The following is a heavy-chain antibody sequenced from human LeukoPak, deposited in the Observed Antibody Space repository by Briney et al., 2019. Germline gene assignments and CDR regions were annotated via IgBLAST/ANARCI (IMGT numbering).Heavy chain of an antibody. D-gene: IGHD3-10*01. CDR2: ISAYNGNT. J-gene: IGHJ4*02. V-gene: IGHV1-18*01. Sequence: ASVKVSCKASGYTFTSYGISWVRQAPGQGLEWMGWISAYNGNTNYAQKFQGRVTMTRNTSISTAYMELSSLRSEDTAVYYCALLLWFGELTPTFDYWGQGTLVTVSS. CDR3: ALLLWFGELTPTFDY. CDR1: GYTFTSYG.